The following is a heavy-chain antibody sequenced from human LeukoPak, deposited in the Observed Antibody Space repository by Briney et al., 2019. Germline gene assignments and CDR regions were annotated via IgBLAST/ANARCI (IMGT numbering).Heavy chain of an antibody. CDR2: ISWNSGSL. Sequence: GGSLRLSCEASGFTFSSYWMSWVRQAPGKGLEWVSGISWNSGSLGYADSVKGRFTISRDNAKNSLYLQMNSLRAEDTALYYCAKDMGESIAVAGTTNYYYYYGMDVWGQGTTVTVSS. D-gene: IGHD6-19*01. CDR3: AKDMGESIAVAGTTNYYYYYGMDV. CDR1: GFTFSSYW. V-gene: IGHV3-9*01. J-gene: IGHJ6*02.